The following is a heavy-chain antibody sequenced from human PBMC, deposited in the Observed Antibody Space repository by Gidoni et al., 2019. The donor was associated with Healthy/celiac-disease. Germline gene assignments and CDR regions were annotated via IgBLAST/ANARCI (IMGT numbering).Heavy chain of an antibody. CDR2: IKQDGSEK. J-gene: IGHJ4*02. CDR3: ARGVAAALLDY. Sequence: EVQLVESGGGVVQPGGSLRLSCAASGFTFSSYWMSWVRQAPGKGLEWVANIKQDGSEKYYVDSVKGRFTISRDNAKNSLYLQMNSLRAEDTAVHYCARGVAAALLDYWGQGTLVTVSS. CDR1: GFTFSSYW. V-gene: IGHV3-7*01. D-gene: IGHD6-13*01.